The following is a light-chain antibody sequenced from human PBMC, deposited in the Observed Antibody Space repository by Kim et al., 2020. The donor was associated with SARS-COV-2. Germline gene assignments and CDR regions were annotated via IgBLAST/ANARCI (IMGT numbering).Light chain of an antibody. J-gene: IGLJ1*01. V-gene: IGLV2-14*03. CDR3: SSSTTTSPRV. Sequence: GHEITIPCDGVDTNPGSYHYVGRYKQHRGKAPKVIMYNINQRPSGVSSRFSASRSGSTASLTISGLQADDEADYYCSSSTTTSPRVIGTGTKVTVL. CDR2: NIN. CDR1: DTNPGSYHY.